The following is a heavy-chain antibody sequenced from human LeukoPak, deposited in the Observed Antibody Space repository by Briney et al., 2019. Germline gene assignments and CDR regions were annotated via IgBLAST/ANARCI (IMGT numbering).Heavy chain of an antibody. Sequence: PSETLSLTCTVSGGSISSSSYYWGWIRQPPGTGLEWIGSIFYSGSAYYNPSLKSRVTISIDTSKNQFSLKLNSVTAADTAVYYCAKQSATSSVNDYWGQGTLITVSS. CDR3: AKQSATSSVNDY. J-gene: IGHJ4*02. V-gene: IGHV4-39*01. D-gene: IGHD4-17*01. CDR1: GGSISSSSYY. CDR2: IFYSGSA.